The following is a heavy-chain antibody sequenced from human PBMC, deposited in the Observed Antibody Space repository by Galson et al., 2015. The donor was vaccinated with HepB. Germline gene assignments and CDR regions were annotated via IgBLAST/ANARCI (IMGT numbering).Heavy chain of an antibody. V-gene: IGHV3-23*01. Sequence: SLRLSCAASGFTFSNYAMSWVRQAPGKGLEWVSSIGARGVSTYYADSVKGRFTISRDNSKNTLYLQMDSLRVEDTAVYYCAKAPDYGDPAHFDYWGQGTLVTVSS. CDR2: IGARGVST. D-gene: IGHD4/OR15-4a*01. CDR1: GFTFSNYA. J-gene: IGHJ4*02. CDR3: AKAPDYGDPAHFDY.